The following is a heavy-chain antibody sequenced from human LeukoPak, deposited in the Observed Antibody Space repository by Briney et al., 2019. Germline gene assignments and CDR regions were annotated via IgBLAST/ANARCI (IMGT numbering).Heavy chain of an antibody. Sequence: GGSLRLSCAASGFTFSNYAMNWVRQAPGKGLEWVAVLSYDGSNKYYADSVKGRFTISRDNSKNTLYLQMNSLRAEDTAVYYCASGGYYGSGSRYGMDVWGQGTTVTVSS. CDR2: LSYDGSNK. D-gene: IGHD3-10*01. J-gene: IGHJ6*02. CDR1: GFTFSNYA. V-gene: IGHV3-30-3*01. CDR3: ASGGYYGSGSRYGMDV.